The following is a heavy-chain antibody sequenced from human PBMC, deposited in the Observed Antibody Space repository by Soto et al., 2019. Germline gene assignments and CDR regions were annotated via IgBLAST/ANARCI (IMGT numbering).Heavy chain of an antibody. CDR2: LSGSGDST. CDR3: AKDSPILTV. CDR1: GLTFSIYG. Sequence: GGSLRLSCAASGLTFSIYGMSWVRQAPGKGLEWVSALSGSGDSTYYADSVKGRFTISRDNSKNTLYLQMNSLRAEDAAVYYCAKDSPILTVWGQGTTVTVSS. D-gene: IGHD2-8*02. J-gene: IGHJ6*02. V-gene: IGHV3-23*01.